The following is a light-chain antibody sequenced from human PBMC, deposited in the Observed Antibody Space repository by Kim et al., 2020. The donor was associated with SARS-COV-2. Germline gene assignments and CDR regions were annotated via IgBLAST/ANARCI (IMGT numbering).Light chain of an antibody. Sequence: TVTISCTRSSGSIASNYVQWYQQRPGSAPTTVIYEDNQRPSGVPDGFSGSIDSSSNSASLTISGLKTEDEADYYCQSYDSSIIDWVFGGGTQLTVL. V-gene: IGLV6-57*03. CDR2: EDN. CDR3: QSYDSSIIDWV. CDR1: SGSIASNY. J-gene: IGLJ3*02.